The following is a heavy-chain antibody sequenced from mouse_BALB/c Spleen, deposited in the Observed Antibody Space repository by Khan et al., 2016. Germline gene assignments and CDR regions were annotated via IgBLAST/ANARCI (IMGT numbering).Heavy chain of an antibody. CDR1: GYTFTSSW. CDR3: ASPHYFGTSYGAMDY. V-gene: IGHV1S130*01. J-gene: IGHJ4*01. D-gene: IGHD1-1*01. CDR2: IHPNSGNT. Sequence: QVQLQQSGSVLVRPGASVKLSCKASGYTFTSSWMHWAKQRPGQGLEWIGEIHPNSGNTNYNEKFKGKATLTVDTSSSTAYVDLSSLTSEDFAVYHCASPHYFGTSYGAMDYWGQGTSVTVSS.